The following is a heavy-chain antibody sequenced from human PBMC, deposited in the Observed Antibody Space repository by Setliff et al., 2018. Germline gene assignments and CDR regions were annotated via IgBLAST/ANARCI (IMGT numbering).Heavy chain of an antibody. V-gene: IGHV3-30*04. Sequence: GESLKISCAASGFAFDKFTMHWVRQAPGKGLEWVAVVSHDENTKYYADSVKDRFIISRDNSKNTVYLQMNSLRAADTAVYHCARVGQATVVTAIHGALDYWGQGTLVTVS. D-gene: IGHD2-21*02. J-gene: IGHJ4*02. CDR1: GFAFDKFT. CDR3: ARVGQATVVTAIHGALDY. CDR2: VSHDENTK.